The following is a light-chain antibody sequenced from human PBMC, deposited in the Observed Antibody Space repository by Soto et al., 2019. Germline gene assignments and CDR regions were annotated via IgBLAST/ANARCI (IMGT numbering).Light chain of an antibody. CDR2: DVS. V-gene: IGLV2-14*03. CDR1: SSDVGAYNF. CDR3: SSYTTSSTLV. J-gene: IGLJ2*01. Sequence: QSVLTQPASVSGSLGQSITISCTGTSSDVGAYNFVSWFQQLPGKAPKVMISDVSIRPSGVSNRFSGSKSGNTASLTISGLQAEDEADYYCSSYTTSSTLVFGGGTKLTVL.